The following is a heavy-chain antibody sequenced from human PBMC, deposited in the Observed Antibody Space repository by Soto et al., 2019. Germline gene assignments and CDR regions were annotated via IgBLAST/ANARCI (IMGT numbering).Heavy chain of an antibody. Sequence: QITLKESGPTLVRPTQTLTLTCTFSGFSLGATGAGVAWIRQPPGKALAWLALIYWDDDTFYSQSLKTRLTITKDTSKNQVVLTMTNLDPVDTATYYCAHCGPEGSFDSWGQGTLVTVSS. CDR3: AHCGPEGSFDS. CDR2: IYWDDDT. J-gene: IGHJ4*02. CDR1: GFSLGATGAG. V-gene: IGHV2-5*02.